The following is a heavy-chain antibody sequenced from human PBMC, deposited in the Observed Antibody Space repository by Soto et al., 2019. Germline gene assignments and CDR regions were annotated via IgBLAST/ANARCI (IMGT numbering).Heavy chain of an antibody. CDR3: ARSDGRY. Sequence: GSLRLSCAASGFTFSSYSMNWVRQAPGKGLEWVSYISSSSNTIYYADYVKGRFTVSRDSAKNSLYLQLNSLRAEDTAVYYCARSDGRYWGQGTLVTVSS. CDR1: GFTFSSYS. V-gene: IGHV3-48*01. CDR2: ISSSSNTI. J-gene: IGHJ4*02.